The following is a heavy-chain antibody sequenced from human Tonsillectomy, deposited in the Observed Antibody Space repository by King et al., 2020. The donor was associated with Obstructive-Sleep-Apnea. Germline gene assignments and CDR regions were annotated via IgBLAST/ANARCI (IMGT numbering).Heavy chain of an antibody. CDR2: ISGRGGST. V-gene: IGHV3-23*01. CDR3: AKDREGVVVAATADFDY. Sequence: VQSGVSLRLSCAASGFTFSSYAMSWVRQAPGKGLEWVSAISGRGGSTFYSDPEKGRFTISRDNSNNTRYLQMNSLRAEDTAVYYCAKDREGVVVAATADFDYWGQGTLVTVSS. D-gene: IGHD2-15*01. J-gene: IGHJ4*02. CDR1: GFTFSSYA.